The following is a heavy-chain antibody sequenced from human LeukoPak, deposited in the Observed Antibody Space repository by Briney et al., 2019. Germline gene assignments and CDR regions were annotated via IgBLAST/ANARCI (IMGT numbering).Heavy chain of an antibody. J-gene: IGHJ3*02. CDR1: GFTFSNYS. CDR3: ARGSRFGVVERDAFDI. V-gene: IGHV3-21*01. Sequence: PGGSLRLPCATSGFTFSNYSLNWVRQAPGKGLEWVSSISTTTSYYADSVKGRFSISRDNAKNSLYLLLISVRAEDTAVYYCARGSRFGVVERDAFDIWGLGTMVTVSS. D-gene: IGHD3-3*01. CDR2: ISTTTSY.